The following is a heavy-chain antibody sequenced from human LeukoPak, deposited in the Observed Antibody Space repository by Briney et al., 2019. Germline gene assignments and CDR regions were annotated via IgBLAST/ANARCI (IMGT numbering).Heavy chain of an antibody. V-gene: IGHV3-21*01. CDR2: ISSSSSYI. CDR3: ARGIPVTPVCLDY. J-gene: IGHJ4*02. CDR1: GFTFSSYN. Sequence: GGSLRLSCAASGFTFSSYNMNWVRQAPGKGLEWVSFISSSSSYIYYSDSVKGRFTLSRDNAMHSLYLQMNSLRAEDTAVYYCARGIPVTPVCLDYWGQGTLVTASS. D-gene: IGHD2-21*01.